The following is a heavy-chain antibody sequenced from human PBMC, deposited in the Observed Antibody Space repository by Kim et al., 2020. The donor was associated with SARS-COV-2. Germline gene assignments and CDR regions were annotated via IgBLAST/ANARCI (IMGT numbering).Heavy chain of an antibody. J-gene: IGHJ5*02. CDR2: ISAYNGNT. CDR1: GYTFTSYG. Sequence: ASVKVSCKASGYTFTSYGISWVRQAPGQGLEWMGWISAYNGNTNYAQKFQGRVTMTTDTATSTAYMELRSLRSDDTAVYYCAREMRGLLLWFGGTDNWFDPWGQGTLVTVSS. D-gene: IGHD3-10*01. V-gene: IGHV1-18*01. CDR3: AREMRGLLLWFGGTDNWFDP.